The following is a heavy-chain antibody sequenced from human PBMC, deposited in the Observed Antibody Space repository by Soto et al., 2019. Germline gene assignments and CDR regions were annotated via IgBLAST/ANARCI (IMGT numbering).Heavy chain of an antibody. CDR2: ISGSGGST. J-gene: IGHJ3*02. CDR1: GFTFSSYA. CDR3: AKDAPVPAAMLARIHDAFDI. V-gene: IGHV3-23*01. Sequence: GESLKISCAASGFTFSSYAMSWVRQAPGKGLEWVSAISGSGGSTYYADSVKGRFTISRDNSKNTLYLQMNSLRAEDTAVYYCAKDAPVPAAMLARIHDAFDIWGQGTMVTVSS. D-gene: IGHD2-2*01.